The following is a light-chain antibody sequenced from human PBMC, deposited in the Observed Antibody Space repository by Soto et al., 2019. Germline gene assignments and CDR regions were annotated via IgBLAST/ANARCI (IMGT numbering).Light chain of an antibody. CDR1: NSNIASNT. Sequence: QSVLTQPPSASETPGQTVSISCSGSNSNIASNTVNWYQHLPGTAPKLMIYEVNKRPSGVPDRFSGSKSGNTASLTVSGLQAEDEADYYCSSYAGSSNVFGTGTKVTVL. CDR3: SSYAGSSNV. CDR2: EVN. V-gene: IGLV1-44*01. J-gene: IGLJ1*01.